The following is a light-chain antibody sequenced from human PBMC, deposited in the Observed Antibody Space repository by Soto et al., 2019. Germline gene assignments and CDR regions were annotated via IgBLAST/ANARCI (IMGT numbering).Light chain of an antibody. V-gene: IGKV1-5*03. J-gene: IGKJ5*01. CDR3: QQYNSYSIT. CDR1: QSISNW. Sequence: DIQMTHAPSTVPGSVVGRVTITCRASQSISNWLAWYQQKPGKAPKLLIYKASSLESGVPSRFSGSGSGTEFTLTISSLQPDDFATYSCQQYNSYSITFGQGTRLEI. CDR2: KAS.